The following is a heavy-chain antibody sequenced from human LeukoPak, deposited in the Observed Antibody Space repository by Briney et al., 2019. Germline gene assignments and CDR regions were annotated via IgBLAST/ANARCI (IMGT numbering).Heavy chain of an antibody. V-gene: IGHV3-23*01. D-gene: IGHD3-10*01. CDR1: GFTFSSYA. J-gene: IGHJ3*02. CDR3: AREGSGRDAFDI. CDR2: ISGSGGST. Sequence: GGSLRLSCAASGFTFSSYAMSWVRQAPGKGLEWVSAISGSGGSTHYADSVKGRFTISRDNSKNTLYLQMNSLRAEDTAVYYCAREGSGRDAFDIWGQGTMVTVSS.